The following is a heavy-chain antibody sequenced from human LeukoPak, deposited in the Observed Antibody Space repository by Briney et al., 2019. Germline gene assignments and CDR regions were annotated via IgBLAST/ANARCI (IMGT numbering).Heavy chain of an antibody. CDR2: IYYSGSS. CDR1: GGSISSGVYS. Sequence: PSETLSLTCAVSGGSISSGVYSWTWIRQPPGKGLESIGYIYYSGSSDYNPSLKSRATISVDTSKTQFSLKLSSVTAADTAVYYCARFPGSAEYRHYYYMDVWGKGTTVTVSS. D-gene: IGHD2-15*01. CDR3: ARFPGSAEYRHYYYMDV. J-gene: IGHJ6*03. V-gene: IGHV4-61*08.